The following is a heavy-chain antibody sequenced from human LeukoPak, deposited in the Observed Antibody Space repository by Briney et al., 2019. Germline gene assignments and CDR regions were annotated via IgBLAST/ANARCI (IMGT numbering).Heavy chain of an antibody. J-gene: IGHJ4*02. Sequence: GGSLRLSCAGSGFTLSSHSMNWVRQAPGKGLEWVSLISTSSSYIYYGDSVKGRFTISRDNAKNSLYLQMNSLRAEDTAFYYCAINGGGDSGYGNFDYWGQGTLVTVSS. CDR2: ISTSSSYI. CDR1: GFTLSSHS. CDR3: AINGGGDSGYGNFDY. V-gene: IGHV3-21*04. D-gene: IGHD5-12*01.